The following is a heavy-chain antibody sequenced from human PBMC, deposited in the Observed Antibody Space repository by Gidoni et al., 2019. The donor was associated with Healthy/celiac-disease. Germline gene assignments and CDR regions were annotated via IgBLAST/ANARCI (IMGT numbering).Heavy chain of an antibody. CDR3: AKGEEWGATLHSAFDI. D-gene: IGHD1-26*01. J-gene: IGHJ3*02. CDR2: ISWNSGSI. CDR1: GFTFGDYA. V-gene: IGHV3-9*01. Sequence: EVQLVESGGGLVQPGRSLRLSCAASGFTFGDYAMHWVRQAPGKGLGWVSGISWNSGSIGYADSVKGRFTISRDNAKNSLYLQMNSLRAEDTALYYCAKGEEWGATLHSAFDIWGQGTMVTVSS.